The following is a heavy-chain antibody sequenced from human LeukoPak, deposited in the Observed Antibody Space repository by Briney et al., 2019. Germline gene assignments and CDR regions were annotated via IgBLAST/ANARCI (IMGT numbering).Heavy chain of an antibody. CDR2: ISYDGSNK. J-gene: IGHJ6*04. Sequence: PGRSLRLSCAASGFTFSSYGMHWVRQAPGKGLEWVAVISYDGSNKYYADSVKGRFTISRDNSKNTLYLQMNSLRAEDTAMYYCARDGGYCSSTSCYEEYYYGMDVWGKGTTVTVSS. CDR1: GFTFSSYG. V-gene: IGHV3-30*03. CDR3: ARDGGYCSSTSCYEEYYYGMDV. D-gene: IGHD2-2*01.